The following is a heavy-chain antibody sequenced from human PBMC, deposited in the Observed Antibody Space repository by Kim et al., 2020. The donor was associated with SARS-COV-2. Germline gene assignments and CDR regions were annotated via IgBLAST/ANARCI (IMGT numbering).Heavy chain of an antibody. CDR1: GFTFSSYA. CDR2: LTANAADT. Sequence: GGSLRLSCAASGFTFSSYAMSWVRQAPGKGLEWVSTLTANAADTYYAGSVKGRFAISRDNSKSTLYLQTNNLRADDTAVYYCAKNFGGNWFDSWGQGTLVTVSA. CDR3: AKNFGGNWFDS. D-gene: IGHD3-16*01. J-gene: IGHJ5*01. V-gene: IGHV3-23*01.